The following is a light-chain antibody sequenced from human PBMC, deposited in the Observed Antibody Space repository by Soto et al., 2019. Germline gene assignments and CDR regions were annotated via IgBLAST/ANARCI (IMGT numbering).Light chain of an antibody. J-gene: IGKJ5*01. CDR2: KAS. CDR3: QQSSAYPLT. CDR1: QSISSW. V-gene: IGKV1-5*03. Sequence: IQMSQSPSTLSASVGDRVTITCRASQSISSWLAWYQQKPGKAPKLLIYKASSLESGVPSRFSGGGSGTEFTLTISSLQPDDFATYYCQQSSAYPLTFGGGTRLEI.